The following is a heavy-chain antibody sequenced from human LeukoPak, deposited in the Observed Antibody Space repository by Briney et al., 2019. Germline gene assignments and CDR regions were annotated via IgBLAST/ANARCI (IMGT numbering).Heavy chain of an antibody. CDR2: VNTGTGNT. Sequence: ASVKVSCKASGYKFTDYAMHWVRQAPGQRFEWMGCVNTGTGNTTYSQNLQGRVTLTKDTSASTAHMELSSLTSEDMAVYYCVRDWGGSSAIWGQGTLVTVSS. V-gene: IGHV1-3*04. CDR1: GYKFTDYA. J-gene: IGHJ4*02. D-gene: IGHD2-21*01. CDR3: VRDWGGSSAI.